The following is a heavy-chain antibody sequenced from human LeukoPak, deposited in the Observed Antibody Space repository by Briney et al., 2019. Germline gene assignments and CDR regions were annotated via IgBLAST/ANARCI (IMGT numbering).Heavy chain of an antibody. J-gene: IGHJ4*02. D-gene: IGHD1-26*01. CDR3: ARHDPSSGSYYFDY. V-gene: IGHV4-61*02. CDR1: GGSISSGSYY. Sequence: SETLSLTCTVSGGSISSGSYYWSWIRQPAGKGLEWIGRIYTSGSTYYNPSLKSRVTISVDTSKNQFSLKLSSVTAADTAVYYCARHDPSSGSYYFDYWGQGTLVSVSS. CDR2: IYTSGST.